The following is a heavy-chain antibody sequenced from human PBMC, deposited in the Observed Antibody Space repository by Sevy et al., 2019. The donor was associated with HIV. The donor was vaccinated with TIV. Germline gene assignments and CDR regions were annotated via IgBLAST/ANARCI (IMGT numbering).Heavy chain of an antibody. Sequence: GESLKISCKGSGYSFTSYWIGWVRQMPGKGLEWMGIIYPGDSDTRYSPSFQGQVTISADKSISTAYLQWSSLKASDTAMYYCARHGSVSSDWYLAKKGYYYYYMDVWGKGTTVTVSS. CDR2: IYPGDSDT. CDR1: GYSFTSYW. J-gene: IGHJ6*03. D-gene: IGHD6-19*01. V-gene: IGHV5-51*01. CDR3: ARHGSVSSDWYLAKKGYYYYYMDV.